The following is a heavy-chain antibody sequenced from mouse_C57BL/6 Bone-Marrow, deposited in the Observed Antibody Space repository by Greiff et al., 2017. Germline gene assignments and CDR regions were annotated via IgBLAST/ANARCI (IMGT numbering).Heavy chain of an antibody. CDR3: TTIRY. CDR2: IAPENGDA. Sequence: EVMLVESGADLVRPGASVKLSCTPSGFNIKDDYIHWLKPRPEQGLEWIGWIAPENGDAEYASKFQGKATITADTSSNTSYLQLSSLTSEDTAVYYCTTIRYWGQGTLVTVAA. V-gene: IGHV14-4*01. CDR1: GFNIKDDY. J-gene: IGHJ3*01.